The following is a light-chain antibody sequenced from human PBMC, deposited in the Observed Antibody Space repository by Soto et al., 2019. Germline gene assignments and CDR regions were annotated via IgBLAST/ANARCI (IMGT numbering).Light chain of an antibody. CDR2: NVR. V-gene: IGLV2-14*01. J-gene: IGLJ2*01. CDR3: SSYTSSSTVV. CDR1: SSDGGGYDY. Sequence: QPASVSGSPGQSITISCTGTSSDGGGYDYVSWYQQHPGQAPKLMIYNVRNRPSGVSNRFSGSKAGNTASLTISGLQAEDEAAYYCSSYTSSSTVVFGGGTKLTVL.